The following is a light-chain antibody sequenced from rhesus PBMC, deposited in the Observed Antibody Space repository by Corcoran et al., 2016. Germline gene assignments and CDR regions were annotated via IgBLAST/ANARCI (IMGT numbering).Light chain of an antibody. CDR2: LGS. J-gene: IGKJ3*01. Sequence: DIVMTQTPLSLPVTPGEPASISCRSSQSLLHSDGYTYLDWYLQKPGQSPPLLIYLGSKRASGVPVRFSGSGSSTDFTLKISRVGAEDVGVYYCMQGTQLPFTFGPGTKLDIK. CDR3: MQGTQLPFT. V-gene: IGKV2-78*01. CDR1: QSLLHSDGYTY.